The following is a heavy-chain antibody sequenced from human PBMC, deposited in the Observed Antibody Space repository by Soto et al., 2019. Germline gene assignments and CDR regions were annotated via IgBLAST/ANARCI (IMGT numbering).Heavy chain of an antibody. D-gene: IGHD3-16*02. CDR3: ARAPFYDYVWGSYRYGAFDI. CDR2: IAYDGSNK. J-gene: IGHJ3*02. CDR1: GFTFGRYA. Sequence: GGSLRLSCAASGFTFGRYAMHWVRQAPGKGLEWVAVIAYDGSNKYYADSVKGRFTISRDNSKNTLYLQMNRLRAEDTAVYYCARAPFYDYVWGSYRYGAFDIWGQGTMVTVSS. V-gene: IGHV3-30*04.